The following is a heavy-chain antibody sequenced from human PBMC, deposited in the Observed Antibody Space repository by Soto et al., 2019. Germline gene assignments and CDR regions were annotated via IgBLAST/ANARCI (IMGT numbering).Heavy chain of an antibody. V-gene: IGHV3-23*01. CDR3: AKVAEAVAGTVYGY. CDR1: GYTFSSHA. J-gene: IGHJ4*02. CDR2: IGGGGGSE. Sequence: EVQLLESGGGLVQPGGSLRLSCAASGYTFSSHAMGWVRQAPGKGLEWASSIGGGGGSEHYADSVKGRFTISRDNSKNTLYLQMNSLRADDTAVYYCAKVAEAVAGTVYGYWGQGTLVTVSS. D-gene: IGHD6-19*01.